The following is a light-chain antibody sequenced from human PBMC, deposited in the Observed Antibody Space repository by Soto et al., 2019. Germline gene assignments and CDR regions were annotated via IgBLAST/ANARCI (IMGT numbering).Light chain of an antibody. CDR3: SSDAGRNNFGV. CDR2: EVN. V-gene: IGLV2-8*01. J-gene: IGLJ3*02. CDR1: SSDVGGYYY. Sequence: QSALTQPPSASGSPGQSVTISCTGTSSDVGGYYYVYWYQQHPGKAPKLIIYEVNKRPSGVPDRFSGSKSGNTSSLTVTGLQAEDEDDYYCSSDAGRNNFGVFGGGTKLTVL.